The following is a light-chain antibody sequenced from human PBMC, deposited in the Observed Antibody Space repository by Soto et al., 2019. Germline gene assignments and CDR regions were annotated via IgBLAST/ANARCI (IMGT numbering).Light chain of an antibody. CDR1: QNIRDN. CDR2: ATS. CDR3: QQYNKRPPWT. V-gene: IGKV3-15*01. J-gene: IGKJ1*01. Sequence: TQSPATLSVSPGERATLSCRASQNIRDNLAWYQQRPGQAPRLLIYATSTRATGVPARFSGRGFGSDFTLTIHNLQSEDFAIYYCQQYNKRPPWTFGQGTKVEVK.